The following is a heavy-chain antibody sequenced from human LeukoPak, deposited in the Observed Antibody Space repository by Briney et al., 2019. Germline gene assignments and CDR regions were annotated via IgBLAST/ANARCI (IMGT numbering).Heavy chain of an antibody. Sequence: PGGSLRLSWAAAGFTFGGYWMSWVRQPQEEGRGWVAKIKQDGSEKYYADSAKGRFSIARDNAENSLYLQMNSLSVEDTAVYYCARKGGTYGYAYWGQGTLVTVSS. CDR2: IKQDGSEK. D-gene: IGHD5-18*01. J-gene: IGHJ4*02. V-gene: IGHV3-7*01. CDR3: ARKGGTYGYAY. CDR1: GFTFGGYW.